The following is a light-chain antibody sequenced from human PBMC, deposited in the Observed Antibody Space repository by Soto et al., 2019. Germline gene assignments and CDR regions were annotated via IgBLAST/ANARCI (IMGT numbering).Light chain of an antibody. CDR2: GAS. CDR3: QQYGYWPPA. J-gene: IGKJ3*01. V-gene: IGKV3-20*01. Sequence: EIVLTQSPGTLSLSPGERATLSCRASQSVSSSYLAWYQQKPGQAPRLLIYGASSRATGIPDRFSGSGAGTDFTLTISSLQAEDFALYYCQQYGYWPPAFGPGTKVDIK. CDR1: QSVSSSY.